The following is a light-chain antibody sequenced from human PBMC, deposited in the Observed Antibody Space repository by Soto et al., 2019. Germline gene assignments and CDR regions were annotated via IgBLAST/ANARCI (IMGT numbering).Light chain of an antibody. CDR1: QGISNS. CDR2: HAS. CDR3: QKFDTAPWA. V-gene: IGKV1-27*01. J-gene: IGKJ1*01. Sequence: DIQMTQSPSSLSASVGDRITITSRARQGISNSLAWYQQKPGKVPKLLIYHASTLQSGVPSRFSGSGSGTDFTLTISSLQPEDVATYYCQKFDTAPWAFGQGTKVEIK.